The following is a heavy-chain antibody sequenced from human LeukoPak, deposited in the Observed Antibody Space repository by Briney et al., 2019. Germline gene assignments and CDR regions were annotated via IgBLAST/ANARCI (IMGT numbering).Heavy chain of an antibody. D-gene: IGHD3-22*01. V-gene: IGHV4-39*01. CDR3: ARQNYDSSGYRDY. CDR1: GGSISSSDYY. J-gene: IGHJ4*02. CDR2: INHSGST. Sequence: SQTLSLTCTVSGGSISSSDYYWSWIRQPPGKGLEWIGEINHSGSTNYNPSLKSRVTISVDTSKNQFSLKLSSVTAADTAVYYCARQNYDSSGYRDYWGQGTLVTVSS.